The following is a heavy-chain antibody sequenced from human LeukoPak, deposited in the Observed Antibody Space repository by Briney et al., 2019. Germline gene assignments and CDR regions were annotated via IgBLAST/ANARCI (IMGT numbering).Heavy chain of an antibody. V-gene: IGHV3-23*01. D-gene: IGHD6-19*01. CDR3: AKEISVAGSYYFDY. CDR2: ISSSGGT. CDR1: GLTFSSCA. J-gene: IGHJ4*02. Sequence: PGGSLRLSCAASGLTFSSCAMSWVRRTPGKGLEWVSAISSSGGTYYADSVKGRFTISRDNSKNTLYLQMNSLRAEDTALYYCAKEISVAGSYYFDYWGQGTLVTVSS.